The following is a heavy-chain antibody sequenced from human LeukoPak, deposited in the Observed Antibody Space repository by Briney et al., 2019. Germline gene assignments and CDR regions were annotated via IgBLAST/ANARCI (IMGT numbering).Heavy chain of an antibody. CDR3: ARGPYYYGSSGQSFDY. D-gene: IGHD3-22*01. CDR2: INCGGGST. V-gene: IGHV1-46*01. J-gene: IGHJ4*02. CDR1: GYSFTNYY. Sequence: ASVKISSKASGYSFTNYYIYWVRQAPGQGLEWMGIINCGGGSTSYAQKFRGRVTMTRDTSTSTVYMGLSSLRSEDTAVYYCARGPYYYGSSGQSFDYWGLGTLVTVSS.